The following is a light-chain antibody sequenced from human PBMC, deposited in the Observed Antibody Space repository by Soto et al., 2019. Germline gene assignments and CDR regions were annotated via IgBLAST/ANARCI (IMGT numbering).Light chain of an antibody. V-gene: IGKV4-1*01. Sequence: DIVMTQSPDSLAVSLGERATINCRSSQSVLYSSNNENYLAWYQQKAGQPPKLLIYWASTRESGVPDRFSGSGSGTDFTLSISSLQAEDVAVYSCQQYYSTPLTFGGGTRVEIK. J-gene: IGKJ4*01. CDR2: WAS. CDR1: QSVLYSSNNENY. CDR3: QQYYSTPLT.